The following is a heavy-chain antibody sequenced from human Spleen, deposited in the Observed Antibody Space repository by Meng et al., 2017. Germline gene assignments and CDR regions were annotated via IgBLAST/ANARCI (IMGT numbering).Heavy chain of an antibody. CDR3: ARSIAARGPVYGY. D-gene: IGHD6-6*01. V-gene: IGHV3-30*04. CDR2: ISPPGSYK. Sequence: GGSLRLSCAASGFTFSTSTMHWVRQAPGKGLGWVAGISPPGSYKSYAGSVKGRFSISRDNAENTLYLPMNSLRAEDTAMYYCARSIAARGPVYGYWVKGTLVTVSS. CDR1: GFTFSTST. J-gene: IGHJ4*02.